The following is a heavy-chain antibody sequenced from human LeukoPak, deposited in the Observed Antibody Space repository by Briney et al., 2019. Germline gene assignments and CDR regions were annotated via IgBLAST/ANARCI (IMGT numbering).Heavy chain of an antibody. CDR2: INTDENSR. J-gene: IGHJ5*02. Sequence: GSLRLSCAASGFAFQGYWMYWVRQAPGEGLLWVSRINTDENSRTYAESVKGRFTISRDNAKNTLYLQMNSLRVEDTAVYYCARDVSDIVVVPAAYDPWGQGTLVTVSS. D-gene: IGHD2-2*01. CDR3: ARDVSDIVVVPAAYDP. CDR1: GFAFQGYW. V-gene: IGHV3-74*01.